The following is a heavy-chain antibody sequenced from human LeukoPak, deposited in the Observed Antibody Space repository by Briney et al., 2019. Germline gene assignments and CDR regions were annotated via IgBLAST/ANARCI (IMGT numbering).Heavy chain of an antibody. V-gene: IGHV3-7*03. CDR3: ARAKTSGWLPKGNY. J-gene: IGHJ4*02. CDR1: GFTFSSYW. D-gene: IGHD5-24*01. CDR2: IKQDGSEK. Sequence: PGGSLRLSCAASGFTFSSYWMSWVRQAPGKGLEWVANIKQDGSEKYYVDSVKGRFTISRDNAKNSLYLQMNSLRAEDTAVYYCARAKTSGWLPKGNYWGQGTLVTVSS.